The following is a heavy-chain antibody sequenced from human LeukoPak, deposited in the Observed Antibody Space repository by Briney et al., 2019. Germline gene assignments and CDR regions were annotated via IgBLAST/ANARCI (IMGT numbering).Heavy chain of an antibody. CDR3: ARGDYYDSKPFDY. V-gene: IGHV3-48*01. D-gene: IGHD3-22*01. Sequence: GGSLRLSCAASGFTFSSYNMNWVRQAPGKGLEWVSYISTSSTIYYADSVKGRFTISRDNAKNSLYLQMNSLRAEDTAVYYCARGDYYDSKPFDYWGQGTLVTVSS. J-gene: IGHJ4*02. CDR2: ISTSSTI. CDR1: GFTFSSYN.